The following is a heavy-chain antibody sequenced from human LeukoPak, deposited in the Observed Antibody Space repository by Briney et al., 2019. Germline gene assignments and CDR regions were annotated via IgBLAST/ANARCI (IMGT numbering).Heavy chain of an antibody. CDR2: ISSNGGST. D-gene: IGHD6-19*01. CDR3: ARGYLRSIAVAGTSTYCLDY. CDR1: GFTFSSYA. Sequence: PGGSLRLSCAASGFTFSSYAMHWVRQAPGKGLEYVSAISSNGGSTYYANSVKGRFTISRDNSKNTLYLQMGSLRAEDMAVYYCARGYLRSIAVAGTSTYCLDYWGQGTLVTVSS. J-gene: IGHJ4*02. V-gene: IGHV3-64*01.